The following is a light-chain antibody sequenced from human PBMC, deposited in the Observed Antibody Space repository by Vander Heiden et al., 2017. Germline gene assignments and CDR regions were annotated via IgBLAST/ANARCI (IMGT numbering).Light chain of an antibody. Sequence: QSPLTQPASVPAPPAHSVTISCTGTSYNIGHYKFVSWSQRHPGAAPKLIISDVNIRPSGVSNRFSGSKSGNTASLTISDLQPEDEADYFCSSYATSITLVFGTGTSLTVL. CDR1: SYNIGHYKF. J-gene: IGLJ1*01. CDR3: SSYATSITLV. CDR2: DVN. V-gene: IGLV2-14*03.